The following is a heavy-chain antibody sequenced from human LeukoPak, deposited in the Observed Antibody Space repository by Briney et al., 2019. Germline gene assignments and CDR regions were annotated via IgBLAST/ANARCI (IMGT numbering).Heavy chain of an antibody. V-gene: IGHV4-4*02. CDR1: GDSISDKYW. D-gene: IGHD2-8*01. CDR3: GRHANGDSSAAFDL. Sequence: ETLSLTCAVSGDSISDKYWWRWVRQFPDKGLEWIGEVYRSGGTSYNPSLKSRVTVSIDYSKNQFSLNLRSVTAADTAVYYCGRHANGDSSAAFDLWGQGTMVFVSS. J-gene: IGHJ3*01. CDR2: VYRSGGT.